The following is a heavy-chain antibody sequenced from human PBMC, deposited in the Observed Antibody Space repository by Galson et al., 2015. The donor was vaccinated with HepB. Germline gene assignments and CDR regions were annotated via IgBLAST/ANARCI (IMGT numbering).Heavy chain of an antibody. V-gene: IGHV3-11*06. Sequence: SLRLSCAASRFTFSDYYMTWIRQAPGKGLEWLSYISGGATYTNYANSVKGRFIISRDNAKNSLYLHMRGLRDDDTAVYYCARVAHSDYGDHAHFDYWGQGTLVTVSS. J-gene: IGHJ4*02. D-gene: IGHD4-17*01. CDR1: RFTFSDYY. CDR3: ARVAHSDYGDHAHFDY. CDR2: ISGGATYT.